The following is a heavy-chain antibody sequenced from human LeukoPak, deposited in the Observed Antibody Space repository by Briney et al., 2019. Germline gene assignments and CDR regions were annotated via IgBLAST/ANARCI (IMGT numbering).Heavy chain of an antibody. J-gene: IGHJ4*02. Sequence: GGSLRLSCAASGFTFSSYWMHWVRQAPGKGLVWVSRINSDGSSTSYADSVKGRFTISRDNSKNTLYVQMNSLRAEDTAVYYCARGAYSRGWTTFDYWGQGILVTVSS. CDR3: ARGAYSRGWTTFDY. CDR2: INSDGSST. CDR1: GFTFSSYW. D-gene: IGHD6-19*01. V-gene: IGHV3-74*01.